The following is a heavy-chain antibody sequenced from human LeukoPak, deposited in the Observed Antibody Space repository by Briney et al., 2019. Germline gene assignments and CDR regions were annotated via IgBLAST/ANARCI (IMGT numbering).Heavy chain of an antibody. CDR1: GFTFSNYW. J-gene: IGHJ4*02. D-gene: IGHD2-2*01. V-gene: IGHV3-7*01. Sequence: GSLRLSCAASGFTFSNYWMTWVRQAPGKGLEWVANVKQDGSEKYYVDSVKGRFIISRGNAKNSLYLQMNSLRAEDTAVYYCARLDQLLVVYFDYWGQGTLVTVSS. CDR2: VKQDGSEK. CDR3: ARLDQLLVVYFDY.